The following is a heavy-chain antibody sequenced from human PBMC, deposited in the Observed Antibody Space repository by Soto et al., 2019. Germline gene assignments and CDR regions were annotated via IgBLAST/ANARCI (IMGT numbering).Heavy chain of an antibody. Sequence: SETLSLTCAVYGGSFSGYYWSWIRQPPGKGLEWIGEINHSGSTNYNPSLKSRVTISVDTSKNQFSLKLSSVTAADTAVYYCARVGPAAHNAIYYYYYYGMDVWGQGTTVTVSS. CDR1: GGSFSGYY. J-gene: IGHJ6*02. CDR2: INHSGST. D-gene: IGHD2-2*01. CDR3: ARVGPAAHNAIYYYYYYGMDV. V-gene: IGHV4-34*01.